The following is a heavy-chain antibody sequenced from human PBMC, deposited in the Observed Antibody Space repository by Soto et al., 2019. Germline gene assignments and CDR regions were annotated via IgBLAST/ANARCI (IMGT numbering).Heavy chain of an antibody. D-gene: IGHD2-21*02. CDR3: ARDVVGVTALDY. J-gene: IGHJ4*02. V-gene: IGHV3-30-3*01. CDR2: ISYDGSNK. Sequence: QVQLVESGGGVVQPGRSLRLSCAASGFTFSSYAMHWVRQAPGKGLEWVAVISYDGSNKYYADSVKGRFTISRDNSRNTLYLQMNSLRAEDTAVYYCARDVVGVTALDYWGQGTLFTVSS. CDR1: GFTFSSYA.